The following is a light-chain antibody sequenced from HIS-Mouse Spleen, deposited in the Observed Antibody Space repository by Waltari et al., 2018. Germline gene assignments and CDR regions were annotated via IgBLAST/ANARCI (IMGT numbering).Light chain of an antibody. CDR2: KAS. Sequence: DIQMTQSPSTLSASVGDRVTITCRASQSISSWLAWYQQKPGKAPKLLIYKASSLESGVPSRFSGSGSGTEFNLTISSLQPDDFATYYCQQYNSYSTFGQGTKVEIK. J-gene: IGKJ1*01. CDR3: QQYNSYST. CDR1: QSISSW. V-gene: IGKV1-5*03.